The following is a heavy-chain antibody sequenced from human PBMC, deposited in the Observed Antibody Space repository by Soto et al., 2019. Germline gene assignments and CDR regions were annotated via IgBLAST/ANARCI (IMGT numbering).Heavy chain of an antibody. Sequence: EVQLVESGGGVVRPGGSLRLSCAASGFTFDDYGMSWVRQAPGKGLEWVSGINWNGDSTGYADSVKGRFTISRDNAKNSLYLRLNSLRAEDTALYHCARAAYGSGSYYQSFESWGQGTLVTVSS. CDR1: GFTFDDYG. J-gene: IGHJ4*02. CDR3: ARAAYGSGSYYQSFES. CDR2: INWNGDST. D-gene: IGHD3-10*01. V-gene: IGHV3-20*01.